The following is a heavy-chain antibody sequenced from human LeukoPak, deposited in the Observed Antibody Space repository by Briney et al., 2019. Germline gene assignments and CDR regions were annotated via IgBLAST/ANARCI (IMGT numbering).Heavy chain of an antibody. CDR3: ARGFRYCCSTSCHPYFDY. J-gene: IGHJ4*02. CDR2: IYYSGST. Sequence: PSEPLSLTCTVSGGSISSGDYYWSWIRQPPGKGLEWIGYIYYSGSTYYNPSLKSRVTISVDTSKNQFSLKLSSVTAADTAVYYCARGFRYCCSTSCHPYFDYWGQGTLVTVSS. V-gene: IGHV4-30-4*02. CDR1: GGSISSGDYY. D-gene: IGHD2-2*01.